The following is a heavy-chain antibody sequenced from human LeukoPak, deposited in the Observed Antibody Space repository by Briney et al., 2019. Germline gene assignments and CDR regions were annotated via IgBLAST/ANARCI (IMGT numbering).Heavy chain of an antibody. CDR1: GFTFSSYS. D-gene: IGHD3-3*01. V-gene: IGHV3-48*04. CDR2: ISGSSSTI. CDR3: AGVSGLVVDFTTSRHRYGMDV. J-gene: IGHJ6*02. Sequence: PGGSLRLSCAASGFTFSSYSMNWVRQAPGKGLEWVSYISGSSSTIYYADSVKGRFTISRDNAKNSLYLQMNSLRAEDTAVYYCAGVSGLVVDFTTSRHRYGMDVWGHGTTVTVSS.